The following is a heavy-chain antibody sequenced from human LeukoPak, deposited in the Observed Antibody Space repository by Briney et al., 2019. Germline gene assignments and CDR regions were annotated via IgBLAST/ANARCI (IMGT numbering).Heavy chain of an antibody. CDR3: ATTWYFDSRGYLFED. D-gene: IGHD3-22*01. Sequence: LETLSLTCTVSGVPISTCYWSWVRQSPGKGLEWIAYVYYNGDIMYNPSLKSRVTISLDTSKNQVSLSVTSVTAADTAVYFCATTWYFDSRGYLFEDWGHGTLVTVSS. CDR2: VYYNGDI. J-gene: IGHJ4*01. CDR1: GVPISTCY. V-gene: IGHV4-59*01.